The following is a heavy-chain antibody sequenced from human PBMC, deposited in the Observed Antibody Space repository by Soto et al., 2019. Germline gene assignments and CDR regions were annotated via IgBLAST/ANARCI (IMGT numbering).Heavy chain of an antibody. V-gene: IGHV1-69*06. CDR2: IIPIFGTA. D-gene: IGHD2-2*01. CDR3: AREWGDIVVVPAAPYYYYGMDV. J-gene: IGHJ6*02. CDR1: GGTFSSYA. Sequence: SVKVSCKASGGTFSSYAISWVRQAPGQGLEWMGGIIPIFGTANYAQKFQGRVTITADKSTSTAYMELSSLRSEDTAVYYCAREWGDIVVVPAAPYYYYGMDVWGQGTTVTVSS.